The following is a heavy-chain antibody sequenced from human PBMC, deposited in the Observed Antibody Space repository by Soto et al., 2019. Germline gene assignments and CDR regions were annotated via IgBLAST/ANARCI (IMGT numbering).Heavy chain of an antibody. CDR1: GFTFSSYS. CDR3: ARDLSSSWEYYGMDV. CDR2: ISSSSSYI. V-gene: IGHV3-21*01. Sequence: GGTLRLSCAASGFTFSSYSMNWVRQAPGKGLEWVSSISSSSSYIYYADSVKGRFTISRDNAKNSLYLQMNSLRAEDTAVYYCARDLSSSWEYYGMDVWGQGTTVTVSS. D-gene: IGHD6-13*01. J-gene: IGHJ6*02.